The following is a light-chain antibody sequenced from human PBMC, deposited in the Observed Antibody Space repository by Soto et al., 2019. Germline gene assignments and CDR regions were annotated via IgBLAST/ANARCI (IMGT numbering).Light chain of an antibody. V-gene: IGKV1-39*01. J-gene: IGKJ4*01. CDR1: QTIANY. CDR3: QQSYNTPT. Sequence: IQMTQSPSSVSASVGDIVTITCRASQTIANYLNWYQQKPGRAPKLLIYLASSLQTGVPSRFSGSASGADFTLTISSLQPEDSATYYCQQSYNTPTFGGGTKVEI. CDR2: LAS.